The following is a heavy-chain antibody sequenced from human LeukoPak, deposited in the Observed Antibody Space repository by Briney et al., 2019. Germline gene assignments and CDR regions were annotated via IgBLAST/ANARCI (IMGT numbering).Heavy chain of an antibody. CDR3: ARDLYDFWSGYYVSGSFDY. CDR2: ISYDGSNK. D-gene: IGHD3-3*01. Sequence: GRSLRLSCAASGFTFSSYAMHWVRQAPGKGLEWVAVISYDGSNKYYADSVKGRFTISRDNSKNTLYLQMNSLRAEDTAVYHCARDLYDFWSGYYVSGSFDYWSQGTLVTVSS. V-gene: IGHV3-30-3*01. J-gene: IGHJ4*02. CDR1: GFTFSSYA.